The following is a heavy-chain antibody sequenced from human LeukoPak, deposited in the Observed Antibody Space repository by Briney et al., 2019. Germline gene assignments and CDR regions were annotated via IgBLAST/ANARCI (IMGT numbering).Heavy chain of an antibody. D-gene: IGHD1-26*01. J-gene: IGHJ4*02. Sequence: PSETLSLTCTVSGGSISSYYWSWIRQPPGKGLEWIGYIYYSGSTNYNPSLKSRVTISVDTSKNQFSLKLSSVTAADTAVYYCARSIRNRVGATISGFDYWGQGTLVTVSS. CDR1: GGSISSYY. CDR3: ARSIRNRVGATISGFDY. V-gene: IGHV4-59*12. CDR2: IYYSGST.